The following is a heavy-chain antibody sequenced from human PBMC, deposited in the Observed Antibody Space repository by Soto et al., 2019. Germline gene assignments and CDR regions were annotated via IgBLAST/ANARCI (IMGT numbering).Heavy chain of an antibody. D-gene: IGHD1-26*01. Sequence: GGSLRLSXAASGFTFSIYVMHWVRQAPGKGLEWVALISYDGGNEKYTESVKDRFTISRDDSHNVAYLQMSSLRTEDTAMYYCAKDRYSGTYPTDFDYWGQGSLVTVSS. J-gene: IGHJ4*02. CDR2: ISYDGGNE. CDR1: GFTFSIYV. CDR3: AKDRYSGTYPTDFDY. V-gene: IGHV3-30*18.